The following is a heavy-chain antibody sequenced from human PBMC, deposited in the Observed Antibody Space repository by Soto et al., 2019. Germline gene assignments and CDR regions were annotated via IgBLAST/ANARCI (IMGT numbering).Heavy chain of an antibody. CDR3: ASLLAAARYYYGMDV. J-gene: IGHJ6*02. D-gene: IGHD6-13*01. CDR2: INHSGST. Sequence: PSETLSLTCAVYGGSFSGYYWSWIRQPPGKGLEWIGEINHSGSTNYNPSLKSRVTISVDTSKNQFSLKLSSVTAADTAVYYCASLLAAARYYYGMDVWGQGTTVTVSS. CDR1: GGSFSGYY. V-gene: IGHV4-34*01.